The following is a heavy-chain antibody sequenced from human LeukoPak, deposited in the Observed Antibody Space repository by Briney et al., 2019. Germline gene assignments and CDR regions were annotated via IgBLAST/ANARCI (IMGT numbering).Heavy chain of an antibody. J-gene: IGHJ4*02. V-gene: IGHV3-23*01. CDR3: SKDRQGGGGWYLFDY. CDR2: ISDSGGSS. D-gene: IGHD6-19*01. Sequence: GGSLRLSCAASGFTFSSFAMSWVRQAPGKGLEWVSGISDSGGSSTYADSVKGRFTISRDNSKNTLYLEMNSLRAEDTAVYYCSKDRQGGGGWYLFDYWVQGTLVTVSS. CDR1: GFTFSSFA.